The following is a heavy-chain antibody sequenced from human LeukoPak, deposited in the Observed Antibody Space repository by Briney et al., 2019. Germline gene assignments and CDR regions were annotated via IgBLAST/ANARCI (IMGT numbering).Heavy chain of an antibody. Sequence: GASVTVSFTSSGYSFTDSYIHWVRQAPGEGVEWMGWISLRSGATNFAQDFQGRVTLTRDTSIRTAYMELSSLASDDTAAYYCVSWAGGNSDVASFDYWGQGTLVTVSS. D-gene: IGHD2-21*01. V-gene: IGHV1-2*02. CDR3: VSWAGGNSDVASFDY. CDR1: GYSFTDSY. CDR2: ISLRSGAT. J-gene: IGHJ4*02.